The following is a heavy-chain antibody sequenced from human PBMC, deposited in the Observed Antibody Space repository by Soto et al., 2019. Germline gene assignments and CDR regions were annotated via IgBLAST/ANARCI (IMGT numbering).Heavy chain of an antibody. CDR3: ARGGYDDNVWGKWSRYCLDV. D-gene: IGHD3-16*01. Sequence: QVQLVQSASEVMKPGASVKVSCKASGYTFIRYGITWVRQAPGQRLEWMGWISPYNDQTIYAQKLQGRVTMTADTSTRTVYMQLRSLKSDDTAVYYCARGGYDDNVWGKWSRYCLDVWGQGTSVTVSS. V-gene: IGHV1-18*01. J-gene: IGHJ6*02. CDR2: ISPYNDQT. CDR1: GYTFIRYG.